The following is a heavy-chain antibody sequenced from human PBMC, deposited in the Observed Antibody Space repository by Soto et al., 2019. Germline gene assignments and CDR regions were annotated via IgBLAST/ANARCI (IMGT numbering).Heavy chain of an antibody. V-gene: IGHV4-59*08. CDR3: VRQGFGRLHGLVDV. CDR2: IDSNGGT. CDR1: DDSSSNYK. J-gene: IGHJ6*02. Sequence: QVQLQESGPGLVKPSETLSLTCTVSDDSSSNYKWSWIRQPPGRRLEWTGYIDSNGGTSYNPSLQSRVTISIDTSTKQFCLKLSSVTAADTAVYYCVRQGFGRLHGLVDVWGQGTTVTVSS. D-gene: IGHD3-10*01.